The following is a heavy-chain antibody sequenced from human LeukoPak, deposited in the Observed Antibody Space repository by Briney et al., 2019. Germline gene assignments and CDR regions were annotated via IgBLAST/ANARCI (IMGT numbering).Heavy chain of an antibody. CDR3: ARGTGTKIDY. D-gene: IGHD1-7*01. V-gene: IGHV4-61*10. Sequence: SETLSLTCTVSGGSISSGSYYWSWIRQPAGKGLEWIGYIYYSGSTNYNPSLKSRVTISVDTSKDQFSLKLSSVTAADTAVYYCARGTGTKIDYWGQGTLVTVSS. CDR2: IYYSGST. CDR1: GGSISSGSYY. J-gene: IGHJ4*02.